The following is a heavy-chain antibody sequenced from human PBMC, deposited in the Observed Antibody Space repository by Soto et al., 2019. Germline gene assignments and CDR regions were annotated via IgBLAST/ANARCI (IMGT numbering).Heavy chain of an antibody. D-gene: IGHD3-9*01. CDR2: IYSGGST. V-gene: IGHV3-53*01. CDR3: ARYDILTGCMDV. Sequence: GGSLRLSCAASGFTVSSNYMSWVRQAPGKGLEWVSVIYSGGSTYYADSVKGRFTISRDNSKNTLYLQMNSLRAEDTAVYYCARYDILTGCMDVWGQGTTVTVSS. CDR1: GFTVSSNY. J-gene: IGHJ6*02.